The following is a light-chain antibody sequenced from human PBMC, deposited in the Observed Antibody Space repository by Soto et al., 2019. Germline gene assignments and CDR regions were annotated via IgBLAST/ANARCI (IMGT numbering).Light chain of an antibody. Sequence: DIQMTQSTSSVSASVSDRVTITCRASQGISGWLAWYQQKPGQAPKLLIYAASSLQSGVPSRFSGIVSGTEFTLTISSLQPEDFATYYCQQANSVPHTFGPGTKVDIK. CDR2: AAS. V-gene: IGKV1D-12*01. J-gene: IGKJ3*01. CDR3: QQANSVPHT. CDR1: QGISGW.